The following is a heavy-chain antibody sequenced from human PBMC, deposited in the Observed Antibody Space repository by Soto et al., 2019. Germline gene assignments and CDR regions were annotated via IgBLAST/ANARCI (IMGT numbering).Heavy chain of an antibody. CDR2: IIPILGIA. CDR3: GGGGVAEIDY. J-gene: IGHJ4*02. D-gene: IGHD2-15*01. CDR1: GGTFSSYT. V-gene: IGHV1-69*02. Sequence: QVQLVQSGAEVKKPGSSVKVSCKASGGTFSSYTISWVRQAPGQGLEWMGRIIPILGIANYAQKFQGRVTVTGEKPQSPGHMGVGRLRSEGTAVFLWGGGGVAEIDYWGQGTLVTVSS.